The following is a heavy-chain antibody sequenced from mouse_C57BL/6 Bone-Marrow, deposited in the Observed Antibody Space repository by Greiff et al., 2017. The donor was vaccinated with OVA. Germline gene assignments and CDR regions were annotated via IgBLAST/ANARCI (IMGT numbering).Heavy chain of an antibody. D-gene: IGHD2-4*01. CDR2: IDPETCGN. Sequence: VQLQQSGAELVRPGASVKLSCKASGYKFTDYEMNCVKQTTVHGLEWIGAIDPETCGNDYNQKVKGKATLTAYKSSSTAYMDLRSLTSENSAVYYWTRSSVYYDYDGDWGQGTLVTVSA. V-gene: IGHV1-23*01. CDR1: GYKFTDYE. J-gene: IGHJ3*01. CDR3: TRSSVYYDYDGD.